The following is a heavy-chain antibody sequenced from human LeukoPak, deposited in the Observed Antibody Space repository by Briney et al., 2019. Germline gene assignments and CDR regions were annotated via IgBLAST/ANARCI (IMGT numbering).Heavy chain of an antibody. J-gene: IGHJ4*02. CDR1: GFTFSSYS. CDR2: ISSSSSYI. Sequence: GGSLRLSCAASGFTFSSYSMNWVRQAPGNGLEWVSSISSSSSYIYYADSVKGRFTISRDNAKNSLYLQMNSLRAEDTAVYYCARDRRGYSGFPADYWGQGTLVTVSS. D-gene: IGHD5-12*01. V-gene: IGHV3-21*01. CDR3: ARDRRGYSGFPADY.